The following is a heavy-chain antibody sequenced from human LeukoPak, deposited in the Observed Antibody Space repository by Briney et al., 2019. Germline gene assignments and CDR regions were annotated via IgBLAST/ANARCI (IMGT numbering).Heavy chain of an antibody. CDR1: GGTFSSYA. J-gene: IGHJ3*02. CDR2: IIPIFGTA. V-gene: IGHV1-69*13. D-gene: IGHD2-15*01. CDR3: ARTKYCSGGSCFEAFDI. Sequence: SVKVSCKASGGTFSSYAISWVRQAPGQGLEWMGGIIPIFGTANHAQKFQGRVTITADESTSTAYMELSSLRSEDTAVYYCARTKYCSGGSCFEAFDIWGQGTMVTVSS.